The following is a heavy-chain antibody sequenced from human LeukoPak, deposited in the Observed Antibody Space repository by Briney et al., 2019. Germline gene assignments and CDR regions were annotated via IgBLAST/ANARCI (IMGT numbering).Heavy chain of an antibody. J-gene: IGHJ5*02. Sequence: SETLSLTCAVYGGSFSGYYWSWIRQPPGKGLEWIGEINHSGSTDYNPSLKSRVTISVDTSKNQFSLKLGSVTAADTAVYYCARGGPYCSSTSCYFSWFDPWGQGTLVTVSS. CDR1: GGSFSGYY. V-gene: IGHV4-34*01. CDR3: ARGGPYCSSTSCYFSWFDP. D-gene: IGHD2-2*01. CDR2: INHSGST.